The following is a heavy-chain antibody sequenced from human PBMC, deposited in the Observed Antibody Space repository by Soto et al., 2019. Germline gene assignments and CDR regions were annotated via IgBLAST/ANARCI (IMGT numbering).Heavy chain of an antibody. V-gene: IGHV3-72*01. Sequence: GGSRRLSCVASAFTFSDHYMDWVREALGKGLEWVGRSRDKPKRYTTDYAASVKGRFSISRYYSKKSMYLHMNSLKTEDTAVYYCARGSRTITVVIIDFDFWGQGTLVTVSS. J-gene: IGHJ4*02. CDR1: AFTFSDHY. D-gene: IGHD3-3*01. CDR2: SRDKPKRYTT. CDR3: ARGSRTITVVIIDFDF.